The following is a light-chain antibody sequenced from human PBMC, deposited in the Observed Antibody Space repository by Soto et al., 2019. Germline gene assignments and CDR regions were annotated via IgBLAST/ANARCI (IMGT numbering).Light chain of an antibody. Sequence: QSALTQPASLSGSPGESITISCIGGSSDFSGYKYVSWYQQYPGKAPKVIIYDVNKRPSGISDRFSASKSGNTASLTISGLQADDEADYYCLSYTPSTTLGVFGGGTKLTVL. CDR1: SSDFSGYKY. V-gene: IGLV2-14*01. J-gene: IGLJ3*02. CDR2: DVN. CDR3: LSYTPSTTLGV.